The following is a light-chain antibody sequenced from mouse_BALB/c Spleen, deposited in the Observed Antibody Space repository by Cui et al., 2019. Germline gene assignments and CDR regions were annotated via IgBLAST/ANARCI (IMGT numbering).Light chain of an antibody. V-gene: IGKV4-80*01. CDR2: STS. Sequence: QIVLTQSPAIMSASRGEEITLTCSASSSVSYIHWYQQKSGTSPKLLIYSTSNLASGVPSRFSGSGSGTFYSLTISSVEAEDAADYYCHQWSSYPWTFGGGTKLEIK. CDR1: SSVSY. J-gene: IGKJ1*01. CDR3: HQWSSYPWT.